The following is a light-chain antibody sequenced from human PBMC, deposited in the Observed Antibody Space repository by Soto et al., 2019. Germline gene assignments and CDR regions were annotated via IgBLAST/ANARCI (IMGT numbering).Light chain of an antibody. Sequence: QSVFTQPPSVSAAPGQKVTISCFGSSSNIGNNYVSWYQQLPGTAPKLLIYENNKRPSWIPDGFSGSKSGTSATLGITGLQTGDEADYYCGTWDSSLSAYVFGTGTKLTVL. CDR2: ENN. CDR1: SSNIGNNY. V-gene: IGLV1-51*02. CDR3: GTWDSSLSAYV. J-gene: IGLJ1*01.